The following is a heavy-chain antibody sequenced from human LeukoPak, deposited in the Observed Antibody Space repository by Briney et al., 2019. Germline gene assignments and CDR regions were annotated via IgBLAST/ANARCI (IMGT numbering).Heavy chain of an antibody. J-gene: IGHJ4*02. CDR3: ARDRGGGAWLPTLYYFDY. CDR2: INPNSGGT. Sequence: GASVKVSCKASGYTFTGYYMHWVRQAPGQGLEWMGWINPNSGGTNHAQKFQGRVTMTRDTSISTAYMELSRLRSDDTAVYYRARDRGGGAWLPTLYYFDYWGQGTLVTVSS. D-gene: IGHD6-19*01. CDR1: GYTFTGYY. V-gene: IGHV1-2*02.